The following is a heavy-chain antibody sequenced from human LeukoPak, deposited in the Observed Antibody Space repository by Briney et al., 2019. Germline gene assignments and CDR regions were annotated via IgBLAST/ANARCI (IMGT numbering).Heavy chain of an antibody. CDR3: ARMYSSSPYYFDY. V-gene: IGHV1-69*06. D-gene: IGHD6-6*01. CDR2: IIPIFGTA. J-gene: IGHJ4*02. Sequence: GASVNVSCKASGGTFSSYAISGVGQAPGQGGEGRGRIIPIFGTANYAQKFQGRVTITADKSTSTAYLELSSLRSEDTAVYYCARMYSSSPYYFDYWGQGTLVTVSS. CDR1: GGTFSSYA.